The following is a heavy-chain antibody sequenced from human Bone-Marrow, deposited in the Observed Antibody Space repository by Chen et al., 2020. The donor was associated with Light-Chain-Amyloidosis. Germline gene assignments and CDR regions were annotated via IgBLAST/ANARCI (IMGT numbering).Heavy chain of an antibody. CDR1: GYTFPNYW. J-gene: IGHJ4*02. V-gene: IGHV5-51*01. CDR3: ARRRDGYNIDY. CDR2: IYPDDSDA. D-gene: IGHD5-12*01. Sequence: EVQLEQSGPEVKKPGESLKISCKGSGYTFPNYWIGWVRQMPGKGLEWMGVIYPDDSDARYSPSCEGQVTISADKSITTAYLPWRSLKASYTAMYYCARRRDGYNIDYWGQGTLVTVSS.